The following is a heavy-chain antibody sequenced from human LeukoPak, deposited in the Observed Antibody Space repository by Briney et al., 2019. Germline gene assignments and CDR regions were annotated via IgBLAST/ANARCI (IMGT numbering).Heavy chain of an antibody. CDR2: IIPILGIA. D-gene: IGHD3-22*01. CDR1: GGTFSSYA. J-gene: IGHJ4*02. V-gene: IGHV1-69*04. CDR3: ARPEAKYYYDSSGYYDY. Sequence: ASVKVSCKASGGTFSSYAISWVRQAPGQGLEWMGRIIPILGIANYAQKFQGRVTITADKSTSTAYMELSSLRSEDTAVYYCARPEAKYYYDSSGYYDYWGQGTLVTVSS.